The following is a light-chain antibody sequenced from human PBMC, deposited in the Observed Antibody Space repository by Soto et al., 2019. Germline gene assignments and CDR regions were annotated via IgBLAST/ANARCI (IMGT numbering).Light chain of an antibody. CDR1: LIFLYKSNNKNH. Sequence: DIVMTQSPASLAVSLCERATMNFKFSLIFLYKSNNKNHLAWYQQKPGQPPQLIIYWASTRESGVPERFSGSGSGTDFTLTISSLEAEDVAFYWCQQYFDVPFTFGGGTKVDIK. V-gene: IGKV4-1*01. CDR2: WAS. J-gene: IGKJ4*01. CDR3: QQYFDVPFT.